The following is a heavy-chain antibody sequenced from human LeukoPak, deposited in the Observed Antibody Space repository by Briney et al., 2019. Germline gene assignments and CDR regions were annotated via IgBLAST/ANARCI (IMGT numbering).Heavy chain of an antibody. CDR3: ARSSSTVSYYGMDV. CDR1: GFTFSDYY. J-gene: IGHJ6*02. V-gene: IGHV3-11*01. Sequence: PGGSQRLSCAASGFTFSDYYMSWIRQAPGKGLEWVSYISSTSSTIYYADSVKGRFTISRDNAKNSLYLQMNSLGAEDTAVYYCARSSSTVSYYGMDVWGQGTTVTVSS. CDR2: ISSTSSTI. D-gene: IGHD2-2*01.